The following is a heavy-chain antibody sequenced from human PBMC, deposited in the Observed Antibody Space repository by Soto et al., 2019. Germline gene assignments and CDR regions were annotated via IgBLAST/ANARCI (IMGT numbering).Heavy chain of an antibody. CDR3: AGGDPPRLD. V-gene: IGHV1-18*01. J-gene: IGHJ1*01. CDR1: GYTFTSYG. CDR2: ISAYNGNT. Sequence: QVQLVQSGAEVKKPGASVKVSCKASGYTFTSYGISWVRQAPGQGLEWMGWISAYNGNTNYAQKLQGRVTMTTDTSPGTGYKEVGGLGSDGTAVVYCAGGDPPRLDWGPGTPVTVSS.